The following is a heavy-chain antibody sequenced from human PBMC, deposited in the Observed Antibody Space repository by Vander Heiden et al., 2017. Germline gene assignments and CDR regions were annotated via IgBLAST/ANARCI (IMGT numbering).Heavy chain of an antibody. J-gene: IGHJ2*01. Sequence: EVQLLESGGGLVQPGGSLRLPCAASGFTFSTYAMTWVRQGPGKGLEWVSTITGSGANYADSLKGRFTISRDNSKNTLYLQMNNLRVEDSAVYYCARDIWCFDLWGRGTLVTVSS. CDR2: ITGSGA. CDR3: ARDIWCFDL. V-gene: IGHV3-23*01. CDR1: GFTFSTYA.